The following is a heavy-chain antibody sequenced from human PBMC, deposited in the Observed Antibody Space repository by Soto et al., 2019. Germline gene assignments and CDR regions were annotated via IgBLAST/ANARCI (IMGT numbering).Heavy chain of an antibody. V-gene: IGHV4-39*01. J-gene: IGHJ5*02. D-gene: IGHD2-21*02. CDR1: GGSISSSSYF. Sequence: QLQLQESGPGLVKPSETLSLTCSVSGGSISSSSYFWGWIRQPPGKGLEWIGSIYYSGSTYYNPFLKSGVTVSVYTSKNQFSLKLSSVTAADTAVYYCARHPSDFWFDPWGQGTLVTVSS. CDR2: IYYSGST. CDR3: ARHPSDFWFDP.